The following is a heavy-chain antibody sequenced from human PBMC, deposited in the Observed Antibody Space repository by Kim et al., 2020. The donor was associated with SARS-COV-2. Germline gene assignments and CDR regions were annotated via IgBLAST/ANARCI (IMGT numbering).Heavy chain of an antibody. V-gene: IGHV1-69*13. CDR1: GGSFKSHT. Sequence: SLKVSCKASGGSFKSHTITWVRQAPGQGLEWMGGIIPILGSENYAQKFQGRITITADESRTTAYMELSSLRSDDTAIYFCARHLGPIAAAGTDWFDPWGQGTLVTVSS. J-gene: IGHJ5*02. CDR2: IIPILGSE. CDR3: ARHLGPIAAAGTDWFDP. D-gene: IGHD6-13*01.